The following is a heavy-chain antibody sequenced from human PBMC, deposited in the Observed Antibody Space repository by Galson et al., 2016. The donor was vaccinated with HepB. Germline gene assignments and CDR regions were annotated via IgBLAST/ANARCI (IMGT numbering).Heavy chain of an antibody. Sequence: SLRLSCAVSGFTVSSNYMSWVRQAPGKGLEWVSAIYIGGITYYADSVKGRFTISRDNSKSTLYLQMNSLRAEDTAVYYCASGQTYDFWSASVGGYWGQGTLVIVSS. CDR3: ASGQTYDFWSASVGGY. J-gene: IGHJ4*02. CDR2: IYIGGIT. CDR1: GFTVSSNY. V-gene: IGHV3-53*01. D-gene: IGHD3-3*01.